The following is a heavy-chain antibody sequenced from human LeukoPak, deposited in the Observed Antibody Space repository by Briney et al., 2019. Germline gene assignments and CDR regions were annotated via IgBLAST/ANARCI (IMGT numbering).Heavy chain of an antibody. CDR1: GDSISSSTYN. Sequence: SETLSLTCTVSGDSISSSTYNCGWVRQPPGKGLEWIGYIYYSGSTNYNPSLKSRVTISVDTSKNQFSLKLSSVTAADTAVYYCARRGYGGPFDPWGQGTLVTVSS. V-gene: IGHV4-61*05. CDR2: IYYSGST. D-gene: IGHD4-23*01. CDR3: ARRGYGGPFDP. J-gene: IGHJ5*02.